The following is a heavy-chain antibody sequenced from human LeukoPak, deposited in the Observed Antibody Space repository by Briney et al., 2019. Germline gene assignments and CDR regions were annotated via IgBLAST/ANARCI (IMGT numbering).Heavy chain of an antibody. V-gene: IGHV3-11*04. CDR1: GFTFSDYY. D-gene: IGHD5-12*01. J-gene: IGHJ4*02. CDR2: ISSSGSTI. CDR3: ARDRRYSGYEEYYFDY. Sequence: GGSLRLSCAASGFTFSDYYMSWIRQAPGKGLEWVSYISSSGSTIYYADPVKGRFTISRDNAKNSLYLQMNSLRAEDTAVYYCARDRRYSGYEEYYFDYWGQGTLVTVSS.